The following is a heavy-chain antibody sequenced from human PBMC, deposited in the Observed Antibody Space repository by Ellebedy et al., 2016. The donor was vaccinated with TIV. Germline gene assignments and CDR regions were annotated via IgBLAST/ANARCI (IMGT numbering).Heavy chain of an antibody. CDR2: INPNSGGT. D-gene: IGHD1-7*01. Sequence: ASVKVSCKASGYTFTGYYMHWVRQAPGQGLEWMGWINPNSGGTNYAQKFQGWVTMTRDTSISKAYMELSRLRSDDTAVYYCARVPNWNYPYYFDYWGQGTLVTVSS. CDR1: GYTFTGYY. V-gene: IGHV1-2*04. CDR3: ARVPNWNYPYYFDY. J-gene: IGHJ4*02.